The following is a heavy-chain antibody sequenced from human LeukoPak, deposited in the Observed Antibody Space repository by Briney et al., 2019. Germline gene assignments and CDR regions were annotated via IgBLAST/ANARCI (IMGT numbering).Heavy chain of an antibody. CDR3: AREDPRTKVPEGMDV. CDR2: IYYSGTT. J-gene: IGHJ6*02. V-gene: IGHV4-59*01. D-gene: IGHD4/OR15-4a*01. Sequence: SETLSLTCTVSGGSISHYYWSWIRQPPGKGLEWMGYIYYSGTTNYNPSLKSRVTISVDTSKNQFSLKLNSVPAADTAVYYCAREDPRTKVPEGMDVWGQGTTVTVSS. CDR1: GGSISHYY.